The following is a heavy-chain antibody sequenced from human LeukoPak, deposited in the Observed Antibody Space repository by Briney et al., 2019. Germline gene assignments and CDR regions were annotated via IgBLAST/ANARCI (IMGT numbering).Heavy chain of an antibody. V-gene: IGHV3-66*01. CDR3: ARMLGIWYYFDY. CDR2: IYGDGRT. D-gene: IGHD6-13*01. Sequence: GGSLRLSCGASGFTVSSKYMNWVRQAPGKGLEWVSVIYGDGRTYYADSVKGRFTISRDNSKNTLYLQMNSLRTEDTAVYYCARMLGIWYYFDYWGQGTLVTVSS. CDR1: GFTVSSKY. J-gene: IGHJ4*02.